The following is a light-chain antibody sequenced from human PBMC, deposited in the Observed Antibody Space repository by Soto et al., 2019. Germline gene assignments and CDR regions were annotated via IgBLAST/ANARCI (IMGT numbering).Light chain of an antibody. V-gene: IGKV3-20*01. CDR3: QQYCSSPPSYT. CDR1: QSVSSSY. Sequence: EIVLTQSPGTLSLSPGERSTLSCRASQSVSSSYLAWYQQKPGQAPRLLIYGASSRATGIPDRFSGIGSGTDFTLTISRLEPEDFAVYYCQQYCSSPPSYTFGQWTKLEIK. J-gene: IGKJ2*01. CDR2: GAS.